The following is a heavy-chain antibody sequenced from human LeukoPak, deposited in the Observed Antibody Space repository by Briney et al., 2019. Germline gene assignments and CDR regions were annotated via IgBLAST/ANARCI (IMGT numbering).Heavy chain of an antibody. CDR2: IYRSGST. V-gene: IGHV4-59*01. Sequence: SETLSLTCTVSAGSISTYYWSWIRQPPMKGLEWIGSIYRSGSTNYNPSLKSRVTISVDTSKNQFSLKLTSVTAADTALYFCARVGSGWYDFDYWGQGTLVTVSS. CDR3: ARVGSGWYDFDY. J-gene: IGHJ4*02. D-gene: IGHD6-19*01. CDR1: AGSISTYY.